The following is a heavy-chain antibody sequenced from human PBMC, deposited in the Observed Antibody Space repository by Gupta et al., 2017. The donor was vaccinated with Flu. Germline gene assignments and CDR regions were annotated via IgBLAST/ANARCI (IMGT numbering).Heavy chain of an antibody. D-gene: IGHD2-21*01. CDR1: GGTFSSYA. J-gene: IGHJ4*02. Sequence: QVQLVQSGAEVKKPGSSVKVSCKASGGTFSSYAISWVRQAPGKGLEWMGGIIPIFGTANYAQKFQGRVTITADESTSTAYMELSSLRSEDTAVYYCAREKIREAYCGGDCYVLGYWGQGTLVTVSS. CDR3: AREKIREAYCGGDCYVLGY. V-gene: IGHV1-69*01. CDR2: IIPIFGTA.